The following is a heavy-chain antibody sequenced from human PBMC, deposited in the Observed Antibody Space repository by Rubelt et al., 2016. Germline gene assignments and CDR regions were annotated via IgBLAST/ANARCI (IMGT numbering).Heavy chain of an antibody. Sequence: EVQLVESGGGVVRPGGSLRLSCAASGFTFDDSGMSWVRQAPGKGLEWVSAIIGRGGSTYYADSVKGRFTICRGNSRDTLYIQRSRRRAEDTAWYYCAGHRGGYPSSYYYYGMDVWGQGTTVTVSS. V-gene: IGHV3-20*04. J-gene: IGHJ6*02. CDR1: GFTFDDSG. CDR3: AGHRGGYPSSYYYYGMDV. D-gene: IGHD5-12*01. CDR2: IIGRGGST.